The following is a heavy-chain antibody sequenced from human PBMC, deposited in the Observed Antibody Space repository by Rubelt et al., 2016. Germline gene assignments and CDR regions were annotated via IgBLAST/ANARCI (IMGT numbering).Heavy chain of an antibody. V-gene: IGHV3-33*01. CDR2: VRFDGTRT. J-gene: IGHJ4*02. CDR3: AAQASKYYFEY. Sequence: QAPGKGLEWVAVVRFDGTRTYYADSVKGRFTISRDTSKNTLYLQMNSLRAEDTAVYYCAAQASKYYFEYWGQGTLVTVSS.